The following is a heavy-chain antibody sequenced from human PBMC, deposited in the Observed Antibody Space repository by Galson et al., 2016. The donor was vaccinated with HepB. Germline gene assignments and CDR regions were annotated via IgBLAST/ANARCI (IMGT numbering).Heavy chain of an antibody. CDR2: IGSAGDT. J-gene: IGHJ6*02. D-gene: IGHD6-6*01. CDR1: GFTFRSYD. Sequence: SLRLSCAVSGFTFRSYDMHWVRQVTGKGLEWVAAIGSAGDTYYRGSVKGRFAISRENAKKSSFLQMNSLRAGDTAVYYCARGDSSYSGMDVWGQGTAVTVSS. CDR3: ARGDSSYSGMDV. V-gene: IGHV3-13*04.